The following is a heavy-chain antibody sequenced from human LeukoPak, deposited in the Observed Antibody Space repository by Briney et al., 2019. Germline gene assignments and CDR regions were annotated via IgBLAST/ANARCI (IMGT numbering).Heavy chain of an antibody. V-gene: IGHV4-61*02. D-gene: IGHD3-3*01. CDR2: IYTSGST. Sequence: SETLSLTCTVSGGSISSGSYYWSWIRQPAGRGLEWIGRIYTSGSTNYNPSLKSRVTISVDTSKNQFSLKLSSVTVADTAVYYCARDRAIFGVVSYLYYMDVWGKGTTVTVSS. J-gene: IGHJ6*03. CDR3: ARDRAIFGVVSYLYYMDV. CDR1: GGSISSGSYY.